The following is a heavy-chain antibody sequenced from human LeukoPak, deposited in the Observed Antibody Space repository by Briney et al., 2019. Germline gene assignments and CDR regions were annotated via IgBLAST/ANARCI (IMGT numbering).Heavy chain of an antibody. CDR2: IYSGGST. Sequence: GGSLRLSCAASGFTFDDYAMHWVRQAPGKGLEWVSVIYSGGSTYYADSVKGRFTISRDNSKNTLYLQMNSLRAEDTAVYYCASRLNYWGQGTLVTVSS. D-gene: IGHD3-22*01. CDR3: ASRLNY. V-gene: IGHV3-66*01. CDR1: GFTFDDYA. J-gene: IGHJ4*02.